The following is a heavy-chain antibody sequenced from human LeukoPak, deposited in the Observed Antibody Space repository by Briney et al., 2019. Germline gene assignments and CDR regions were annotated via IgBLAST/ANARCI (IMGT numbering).Heavy chain of an antibody. Sequence: SETLSLTCTVSGGSISSYYWSWIRQPPGKGLEWIGYIYYSGSTNYNPSLKSRVTISVDTSKNQFSLKLSSVTAADTAVYYCARRRALTYSSSWYSMYYYXXMDVXXKGXTVTIX. J-gene: IGHJ6*03. D-gene: IGHD6-13*01. V-gene: IGHV4-59*12. CDR3: ARRRALTYSSSWYSMYYYXXMDV. CDR2: IYYSGST. CDR1: GGSISSYY.